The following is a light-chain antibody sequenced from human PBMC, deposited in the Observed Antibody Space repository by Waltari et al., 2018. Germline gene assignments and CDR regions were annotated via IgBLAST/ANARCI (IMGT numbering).Light chain of an antibody. CDR2: KAS. J-gene: IGKJ1*01. CDR3: LQYNSYPWT. Sequence: DIQVTQSPSTLSASVGDRVTITCRASQSIVVWLAWYQQKPGKAPRLLIYKASYLESGVPSRFSGSPSGTAFTLTISSLQADDFATYYCLQYNSYPWTFGQGTTVEIK. CDR1: QSIVVW. V-gene: IGKV1-5*03.